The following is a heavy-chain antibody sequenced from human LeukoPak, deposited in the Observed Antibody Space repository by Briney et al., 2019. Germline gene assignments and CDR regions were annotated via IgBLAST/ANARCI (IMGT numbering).Heavy chain of an antibody. J-gene: IGHJ4*02. CDR1: GFTFSSYT. CDR3: ARTSGFRFLEWLSGFDY. V-gene: IGHV3-48*01. D-gene: IGHD3-3*01. Sequence: GGSLRLSCAASGFTFSSYTVNWVRQAPGKGLEWISYISGGGSTIYYADSVKGRFIISRDSAKNSLFVQMNSLRADDTAVYYCARTSGFRFLEWLSGFDYWGQGALVTVSS. CDR2: ISGGGSTI.